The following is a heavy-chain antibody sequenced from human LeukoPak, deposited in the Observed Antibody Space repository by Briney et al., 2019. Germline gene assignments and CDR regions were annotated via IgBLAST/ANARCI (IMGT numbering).Heavy chain of an antibody. CDR1: GGSISSGDYY. V-gene: IGHV4-30-4*01. CDR3: ARSPLGAANNDY. J-gene: IGHJ4*02. CDR2: IYYSGST. Sequence: PSQTLSLTCTVSGGSISSGDYYWSWIRQPPGKGLEWIGYIYYSGSTYYNPSLKSRVTISVDTSKNQFSLKLSSVTAADTAVYYCARSPLGAANNDYWGQGTLVTVSS.